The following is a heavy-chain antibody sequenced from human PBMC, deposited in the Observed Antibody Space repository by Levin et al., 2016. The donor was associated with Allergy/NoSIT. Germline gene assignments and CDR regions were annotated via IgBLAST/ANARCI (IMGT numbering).Heavy chain of an antibody. V-gene: IGHV4-59*01. Sequence: SETLSLTCTVSGGSISSYYWSWIRQPPGKGLEWIGYIYYSGSTNYNPSLKSRVTISVDTSKNQFSLKLSSVTAADTAVYYCARDSSSWQGYYYYGMDVWGQGTTVTVSS. D-gene: IGHD6-13*01. CDR3: ARDSSSWQGYYYYGMDV. CDR2: IYYSGST. CDR1: GGSISSYY. J-gene: IGHJ6*02.